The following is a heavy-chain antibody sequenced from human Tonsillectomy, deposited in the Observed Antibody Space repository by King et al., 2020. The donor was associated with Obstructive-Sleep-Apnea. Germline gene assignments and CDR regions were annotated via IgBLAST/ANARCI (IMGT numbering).Heavy chain of an antibody. Sequence: VQLVESGGGLVKPGGSLRLSCAASGFTFSNDWMSWVRQAPGKGLEWVGRVKSNTGGGTTDYAAPVKGSCNISRYDSKNTLYLQMNSLKTEDTAVYYCTTETPWVLDGGQFLIYYWGQGTLVTVSS. CDR1: GFTFSNDW. D-gene: IGHD4/OR15-4a*01. CDR2: VKSNTGGGTT. V-gene: IGHV3-15*01. CDR3: TTETPWVLDGGQFLIYY. J-gene: IGHJ4*02.